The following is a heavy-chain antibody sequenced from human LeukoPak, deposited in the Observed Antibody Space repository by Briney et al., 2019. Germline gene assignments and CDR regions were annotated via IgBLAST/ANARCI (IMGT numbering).Heavy chain of an antibody. CDR3: ARGSRVLRFLEWFPYYFDY. CDR2: ISSSSSYI. V-gene: IGHV3-21*01. CDR1: GFTFSSYS. Sequence: PGGSLRLSCAPSGFTFSSYSMNWVRQAPGKGLEWVSSISSSSSYIYYADSVKGRFTISRDNAKNSLYLQMNSLRAEDTAVYYCARGSRVLRFLEWFPYYFDYWGQGTLVTVSS. D-gene: IGHD3-3*01. J-gene: IGHJ4*02.